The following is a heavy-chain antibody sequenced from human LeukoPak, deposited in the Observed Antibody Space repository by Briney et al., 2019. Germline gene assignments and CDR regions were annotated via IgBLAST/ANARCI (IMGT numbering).Heavy chain of an antibody. D-gene: IGHD1-1*01. V-gene: IGHV1-69*04. CDR1: GGTFSSYA. J-gene: IGHJ3*02. CDR3: ASDRSVQDAFDI. Sequence: ASVKVSCEASGGTFSSYAISWVRQAPGQGLEWMGRIIPIFGIANYAQKFQGRVTITADKSTSTAYMELSSLRSEDTAVYYCASDRSVQDAFDIWGQGTMVTVSS. CDR2: IIPIFGIA.